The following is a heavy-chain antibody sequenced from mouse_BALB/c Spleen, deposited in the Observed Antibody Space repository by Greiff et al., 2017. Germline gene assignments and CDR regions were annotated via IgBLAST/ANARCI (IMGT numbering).Heavy chain of an antibody. J-gene: IGHJ4*01. CDR3: ASYDGYPYYAMDY. Sequence: QVQLQQSGAELVRPGTSVKISCKASGYTFTNYWLGWVKQRPGHGLEWIGDIYPGGGYTNYNEKFKGKATLTADTSSSTAYMQLSSLTSEDSAVYFCASYDGYPYYAMDYWGQGTSVTVSS. V-gene: IGHV1-63*02. CDR1: GYTFTNYW. CDR2: IYPGGGYT. D-gene: IGHD2-3*01.